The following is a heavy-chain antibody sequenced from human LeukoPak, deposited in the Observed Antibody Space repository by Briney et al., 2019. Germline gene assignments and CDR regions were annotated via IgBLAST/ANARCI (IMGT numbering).Heavy chain of an antibody. V-gene: IGHV4-61*01. D-gene: IGHD2-2*01. CDR1: DDSVSSSRYY. J-gene: IGHJ3*02. Sequence: PSETLSLTCTVSDDSVSSSRYYWTWIRQPPGKGLEWIGRISTSGSTNYNPSLKSRVTMSVDTSKNQFSLKLSSVTAADTAVYYCARDKSSITTDTLERFDIWGQGTMVSVSS. CDR3: ARDKSSITTDTLERFDI. CDR2: ISTSGST.